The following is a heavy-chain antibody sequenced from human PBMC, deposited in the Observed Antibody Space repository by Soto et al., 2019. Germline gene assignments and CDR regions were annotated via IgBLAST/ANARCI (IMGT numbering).Heavy chain of an antibody. CDR2: TYYRSKWYN. V-gene: IGHV6-1*01. J-gene: IGHJ4*02. CDR1: GDSVSSNSAA. CDR3: AREGTGDHSRGQCYFDY. Sequence: KQSQTLSLTCAISGDSVSSNSAAWNWIRQSPSRGLEWLGRTYYRSKWYNDYAVSVKSRITINPDTSKNQFSLQLNSVTPEDTAVDYCAREGTGDHSRGQCYFDYWGQGTLVTVSS. D-gene: IGHD7-27*01.